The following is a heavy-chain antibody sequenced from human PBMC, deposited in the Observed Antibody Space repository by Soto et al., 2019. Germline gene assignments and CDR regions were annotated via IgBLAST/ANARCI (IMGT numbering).Heavy chain of an antibody. Sequence: LSLTCTVSGGSISSSSYYWGWIRQPPGKGLEWIGSIYYSGSTYYNPSLKSRVTISVDTSKNQFSLKLSSVTAADTAVYYCARQRSQRLVLFDYWGQGTLVTVSS. J-gene: IGHJ4*02. V-gene: IGHV4-39*01. CDR2: IYYSGST. D-gene: IGHD6-6*01. CDR1: GGSISSSSYY. CDR3: ARQRSQRLVLFDY.